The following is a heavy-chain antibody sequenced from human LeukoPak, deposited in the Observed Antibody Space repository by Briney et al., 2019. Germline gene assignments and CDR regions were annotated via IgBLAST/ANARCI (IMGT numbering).Heavy chain of an antibody. J-gene: IGHJ4*02. CDR2: IFYSGST. CDR1: GGSISTSSYY. V-gene: IGHV4-39*01. D-gene: IGHD1-20*01. Sequence: SETLSLTCTVSGGSISTSSYYWGWVRQPPGKGLEWIGNIFYSGSTYYSPSLKSRVTISLDTSKNQFSLRLSSVTAADTALYYCARRITGTTSDSFDYWGQGTLVTVSS. CDR3: ARRITGTTSDSFDY.